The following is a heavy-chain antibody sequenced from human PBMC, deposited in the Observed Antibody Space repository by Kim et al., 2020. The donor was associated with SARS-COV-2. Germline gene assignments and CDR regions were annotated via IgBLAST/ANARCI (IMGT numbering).Heavy chain of an antibody. D-gene: IGHD6-19*01. V-gene: IGHV3-7*01. CDR3: ARGGGWLVDY. J-gene: IGHJ4*02. CDR2: IKQDGSDK. Sequence: GGSLRLSCAASGVTFSNYWMTWVRQAPGKGLGWVANIKQDGSDKYYLDSVKGRFTISRDNAKSSLYLQMNSLRDEDTAVYYCARGGGWLVDYWGRGTMVIVSS. CDR1: GVTFSNYW.